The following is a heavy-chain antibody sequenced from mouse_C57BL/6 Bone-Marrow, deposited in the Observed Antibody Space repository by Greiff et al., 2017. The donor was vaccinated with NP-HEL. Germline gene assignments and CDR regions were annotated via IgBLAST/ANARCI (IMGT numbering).Heavy chain of an antibody. CDR3: ARGLRNAY. Sequence: QVQLQQPGAELVMPGASVKLSCKASGYTFTSYWMHWVKQRPGQGLEWIGEIDPSDSYTNYNQKFKGKSTMTVDKSSSTAYMQLSSLTSEDTAVYYCARGLRNAYWGQGTLVTVSA. J-gene: IGHJ3*01. CDR1: GYTFTSYW. V-gene: IGHV1-69*01. CDR2: IDPSDSYT.